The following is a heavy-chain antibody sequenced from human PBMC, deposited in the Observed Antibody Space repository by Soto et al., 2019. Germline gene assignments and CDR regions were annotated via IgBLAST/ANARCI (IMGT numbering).Heavy chain of an antibody. J-gene: IGHJ4*02. V-gene: IGHV3-11*06. Sequence: GGSLRLSCEASGFTFTDYHMSWIRQAPGKGLEWVALISETGSHTAYAESVQGRFTISRDNARPSVFLQMNSLRSEDTAVYFCARSLRATSPLTFWGQGAPVTVSS. CDR1: GFTFTDYH. CDR3: ARSLRATSPLTF. CDR2: ISETGSHT. D-gene: IGHD7-27*01.